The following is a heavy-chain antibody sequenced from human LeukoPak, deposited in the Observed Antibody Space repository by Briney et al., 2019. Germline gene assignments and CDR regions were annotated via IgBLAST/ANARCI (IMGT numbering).Heavy chain of an antibody. CDR2: IFSGRST. CDR3: ARGVCTSSYCYAGDYGMDV. D-gene: IGHD2-2*01. CDR1: GGSISSYY. J-gene: IGHJ6*02. V-gene: IGHV4-59*08. Sequence: PSETLSLTCTVSGGSISSYYWSWIRQPPGKGLEWIGYIFSGRSTNYNPSLKSRTTISLDTSKSQFSLTVSSVTAADTAVYYCARGVCTSSYCYAGDYGMDVWGQGTTVTVSS.